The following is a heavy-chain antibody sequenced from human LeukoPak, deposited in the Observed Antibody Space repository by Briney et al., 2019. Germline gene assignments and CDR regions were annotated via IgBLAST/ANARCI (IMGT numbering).Heavy chain of an antibody. CDR3: AKGDYYANRVDS. V-gene: IGHV3-23*01. Sequence: GGSLRLSCAASGFTFSSYAMSWVRQAPGKGLEWVSAISGSGGNTYYADSVKGRFTISRDNSKNTLFLQMNSLRAEDTAVYYSAKGDYYANRVDSWGQGALVTVSS. CDR2: ISGSGGNT. J-gene: IGHJ4*02. D-gene: IGHD3-22*01. CDR1: GFTFSSYA.